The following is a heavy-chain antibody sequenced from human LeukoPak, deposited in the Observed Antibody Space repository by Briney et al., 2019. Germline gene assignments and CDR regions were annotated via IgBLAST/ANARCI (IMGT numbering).Heavy chain of an antibody. CDR3: AREQKSIGSYFNY. J-gene: IGHJ4*02. V-gene: IGHV1-18*01. CDR2: INTYNGNT. Sequence: ASVKVSCKASVYTFTSYDISWVRQAPGQGLEWMGWINTYNGNTNYAQKVQGRVTMTTDTSTSTAYMELRNLRSDDTAVYYCAREQKSIGSYFNYWGQGTLVTVSS. D-gene: IGHD1-26*01. CDR1: VYTFTSYD.